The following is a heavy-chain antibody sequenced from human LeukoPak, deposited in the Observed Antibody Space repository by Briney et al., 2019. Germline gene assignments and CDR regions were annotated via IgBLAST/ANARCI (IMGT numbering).Heavy chain of an antibody. CDR1: GFTFSSYA. V-gene: IGHV3-23*01. J-gene: IGHJ6*02. CDR2: ISGSGGST. CDR3: AKDHTVTTDVTYYYYGMDV. Sequence: PGGSLRLSCAASGFTFSSYAMSWARQAPGKGLEWVSGISGSGGSTYYADFVKGRYTISRDNSKNTLNLQMNSLRAEDTAVYYCAKDHTVTTDVTYYYYGMDVWGQGTTVTVSS. D-gene: IGHD4-11*01.